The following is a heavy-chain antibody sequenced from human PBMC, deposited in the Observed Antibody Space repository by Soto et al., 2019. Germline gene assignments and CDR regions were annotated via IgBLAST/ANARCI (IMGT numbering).Heavy chain of an antibody. J-gene: IGHJ4*02. V-gene: IGHV1-2*04. CDR1: GYTFTGYY. D-gene: IGHD5-12*01. CDR3: ARAHGGVEMATILRY. CDR2: INPNSGGT. Sequence: GASVKVSCKASGYTFTGYYMHWVRQAPGQGLEWMGWINPNSGGTNYAQKFQGWVTMTRDTSISTAYMELSRLRSDDTAVYYCARAHGGVEMATILRYWGQGTLVTVSS.